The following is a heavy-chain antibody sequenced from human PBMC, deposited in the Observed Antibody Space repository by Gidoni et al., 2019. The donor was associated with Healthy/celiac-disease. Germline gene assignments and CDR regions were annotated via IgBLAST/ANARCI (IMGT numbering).Heavy chain of an antibody. CDR2: IIPILGIA. CDR1: GGTFSSYA. Sequence: QVQLVQAGAEVQKPGSSVKVSCKDAGGTFSSYAISWVRKAPGHGLEWMGRIIPILGIANYAQKFQGRVTITADKSTSTAYMELSSLRSEDTAVYYCASGSPLASVWGQGTLVTVSS. CDR3: ASGSPLASV. J-gene: IGHJ4*02. V-gene: IGHV1-69*09. D-gene: IGHD1-26*01.